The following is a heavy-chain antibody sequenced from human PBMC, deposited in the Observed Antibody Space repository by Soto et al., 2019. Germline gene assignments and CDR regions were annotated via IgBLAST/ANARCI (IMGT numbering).Heavy chain of an antibody. V-gene: IGHV3-30-3*01. CDR2: ISRDGSNE. D-gene: IGHD3-10*01. CDR3: ARDDEGGSDCDLGY. J-gene: IGHJ4*02. Sequence: QVQLVESGGGVVQPGRSLRLSCATSGFTFSSYLIHWVRQTPDKGLEWVAFISRDGSNEYYADSVQGRFTISRDNSKNTLYLEINSLRAEDTAVYYCARDDEGGSDCDLGYWGQGTLVTVSS. CDR1: GFTFSSYL.